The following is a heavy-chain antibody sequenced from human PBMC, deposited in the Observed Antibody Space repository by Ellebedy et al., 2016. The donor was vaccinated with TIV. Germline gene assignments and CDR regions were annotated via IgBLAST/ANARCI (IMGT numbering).Heavy chain of an antibody. J-gene: IGHJ4*02. CDR3: ARSFGLYSFRVLKDLYYFDY. V-gene: IGHV4-34*01. D-gene: IGHD2-8*02. CDR2: INHSGST. CDR1: GGSFSGYY. Sequence: SETLSLTCAVYGGSFSGYYWSWIRQPPGKGLEWIGEINHSGSTNYNPSLKSRVTISVDTSKNQFSLKLSSVTAADTAVYYCARSFGLYSFRVLKDLYYFDYWGQGTLVTVSS.